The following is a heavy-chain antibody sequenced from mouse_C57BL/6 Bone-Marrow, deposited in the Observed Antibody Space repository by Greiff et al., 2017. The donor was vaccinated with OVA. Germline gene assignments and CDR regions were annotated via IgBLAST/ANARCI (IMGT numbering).Heavy chain of an antibody. CDR2: INPGSGGT. Sequence: VQLQQSGAELVRPGTSVKVSCKASGYAFTNYLIEWVKQRPGQGLEWIGVINPGSGGTNYNEKFKGKATLTADKSSSTAYLQLSSLTSEDSAVYFCARSNYDSWGQGTLVTVSA. D-gene: IGHD2-4*01. CDR1: GYAFTNYL. CDR3: ARSNYDS. J-gene: IGHJ3*01. V-gene: IGHV1-54*01.